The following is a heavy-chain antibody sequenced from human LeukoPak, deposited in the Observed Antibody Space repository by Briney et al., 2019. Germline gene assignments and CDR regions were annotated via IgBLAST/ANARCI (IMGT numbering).Heavy chain of an antibody. Sequence: PGGSLRLSCAASGFTFSSYGMHWVRQAPGKGLEWLTFISYEGSDKYYADSVKGRFTISRDNSKNTLYLQMNSLRAEDTAVYYCAKGTTTVVISWGQGTLVTVSS. CDR2: ISYEGSDK. CDR1: GFTFSSYG. V-gene: IGHV3-30*18. J-gene: IGHJ4*02. D-gene: IGHD4-23*01. CDR3: AKGTTTVVIS.